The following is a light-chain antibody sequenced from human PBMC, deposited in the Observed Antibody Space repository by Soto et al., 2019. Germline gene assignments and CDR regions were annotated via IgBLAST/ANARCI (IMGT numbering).Light chain of an antibody. J-gene: IGKJ5*01. Sequence: EIVLTQSPATLSLSPGERATLSCRASQSVSTYLAWYQQRPGQAPRLLIYDASNRATGIPARFSGSGSGTDFTLTISSLEAEDFAVYYCQQRTEWTMTFGQGTRLEIK. V-gene: IGKV3-11*01. CDR3: QQRTEWTMT. CDR2: DAS. CDR1: QSVSTY.